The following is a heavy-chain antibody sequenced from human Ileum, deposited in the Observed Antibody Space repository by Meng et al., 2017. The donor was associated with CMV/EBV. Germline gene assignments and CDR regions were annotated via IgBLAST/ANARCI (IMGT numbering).Heavy chain of an antibody. CDR1: GFIFRDYP. V-gene: IGHV3-74*03. J-gene: IGHJ4*02. Sequence: QLGEPGGGLVLPGGSLVSSCVGSGFIFRDYPMHWVRQAPGEGLLWLSRVSPDGTFITYVDSVKGRFSVSRDNAKNTLYLQMNSLRVEDTAVYYCARDVSSIGDYWGQGTLVTVSS. CDR2: VSPDGTFI. D-gene: IGHD6-6*01. CDR3: ARDVSSIGDY.